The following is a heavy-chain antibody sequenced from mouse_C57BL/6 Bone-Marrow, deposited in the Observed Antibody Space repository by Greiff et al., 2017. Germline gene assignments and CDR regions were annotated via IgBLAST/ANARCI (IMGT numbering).Heavy chain of an antibody. CDR3: TTWGTTVVALDY. J-gene: IGHJ2*01. CDR2: IDPENGDT. Sequence: EVQLQQSGAELVRPGASVKLSCTASGFNIKDDYMHWVKQRPEQGLEWIGWIDPENGDTEYASKFQGKATITADTSSNTAYLQLSSLTSEDTAVYYCTTWGTTVVALDYWGQGTTLTVSS. CDR1: GFNIKDDY. D-gene: IGHD1-1*01. V-gene: IGHV14-4*01.